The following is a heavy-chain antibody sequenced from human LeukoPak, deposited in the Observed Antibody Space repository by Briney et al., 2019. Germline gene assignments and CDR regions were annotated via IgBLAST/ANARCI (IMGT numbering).Heavy chain of an antibody. CDR2: INLDGSEK. D-gene: IGHD4-17*01. Sequence: GGSLRLSCAVSGFAFSSYWMSWVRQAPGKGLEWVANINLDGSEKYYVDSVKGRFTISRDNAKNSLYLQVNSLRAEDTAVYYCARAERGTTVTTYWGQGTLVTVSS. CDR3: ARAERGTTVTTY. CDR1: GFAFSSYW. J-gene: IGHJ4*02. V-gene: IGHV3-7*01.